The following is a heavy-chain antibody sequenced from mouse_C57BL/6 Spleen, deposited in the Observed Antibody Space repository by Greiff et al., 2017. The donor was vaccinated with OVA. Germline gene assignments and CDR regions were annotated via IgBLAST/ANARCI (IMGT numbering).Heavy chain of an antibody. Sequence: QVQLKQSGPELVKPGASVKISCKASGYAFSSSWMNWVKQRPGKGLEWIGRIYPGDGDTNYNGKFKGKATLTADKSSSTAYMQLSSLTSEDSAVYFCAKEGYLQYFDYWGQGTTLTVSS. D-gene: IGHD3-1*01. CDR3: AKEGYLQYFDY. J-gene: IGHJ2*01. CDR1: GYAFSSSW. V-gene: IGHV1-82*01. CDR2: IYPGDGDT.